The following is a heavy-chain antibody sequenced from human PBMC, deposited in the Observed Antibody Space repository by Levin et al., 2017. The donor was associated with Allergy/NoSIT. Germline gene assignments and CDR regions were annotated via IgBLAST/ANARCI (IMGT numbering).Heavy chain of an antibody. V-gene: IGHV1-2*02. CDR2: INPNNGGT. J-gene: IGHJ4*02. CDR3: ARDREVGTTTEVLDY. CDR1: GYTFTAYY. D-gene: IGHD1-26*01. Sequence: VASVKVSCKASGYTFTAYYMHWVRQAPGQGLEWMGWINPNNGGTNYAQNFQGKVTMTRDTSISTAYMEVNRLRSDDTAVYYCARDREVGTTTEVLDYWGQGTLVTVSS.